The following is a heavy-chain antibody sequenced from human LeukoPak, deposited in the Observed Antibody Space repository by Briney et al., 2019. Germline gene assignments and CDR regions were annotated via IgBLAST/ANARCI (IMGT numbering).Heavy chain of an antibody. CDR1: GYTFTCYY. Sequence: ASVKVSFKASGYTFTCYYMHWVRQAPGRGLEWMGRINPNSGGTNYAKNFQGRVTMTRDTSISTAYMELSRLRSDETAVYYCASSGAVAVFDYWGQGTLVTVST. V-gene: IGHV1-2*06. CDR3: ASSGAVAVFDY. CDR2: INPNSGGT. D-gene: IGHD6-19*01. J-gene: IGHJ4*02.